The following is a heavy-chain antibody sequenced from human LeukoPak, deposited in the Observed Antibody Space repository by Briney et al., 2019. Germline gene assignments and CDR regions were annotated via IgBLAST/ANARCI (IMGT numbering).Heavy chain of an antibody. V-gene: IGHV3-21*01. CDR1: GFTFSSYS. J-gene: IGHJ4*02. Sequence: GGSLRLSCAASGFTFSSYSMSWVRQAPGKGLEWVSSISSSSSYMYYADSLKGRFTISRDNAKNPLYLQMNSLRAEDTAVYYCARAMGAYCSSTSCYGLDYWGQGTLVTVSS. CDR3: ARAMGAYCSSTSCYGLDY. D-gene: IGHD2-2*01. CDR2: ISSSSSYM.